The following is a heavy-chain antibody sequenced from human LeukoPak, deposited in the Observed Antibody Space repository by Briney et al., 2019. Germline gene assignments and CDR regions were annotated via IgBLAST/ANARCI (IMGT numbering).Heavy chain of an antibody. CDR2: IKQDGSEK. Sequence: PGGSLRLSCAASGFTFSSYWMSWVRQAPGKGLEWVANIKQDGSEKYYVDSVKGRFTISRDNAKNSLYLQMNSLRAEDTAVYYCARDSPLDGDPAYYCYYYGMDVWGQGTTVTVSS. CDR1: GFTFSSYW. CDR3: ARDSPLDGDPAYYCYYYGMDV. D-gene: IGHD4-17*01. V-gene: IGHV3-7*01. J-gene: IGHJ6*02.